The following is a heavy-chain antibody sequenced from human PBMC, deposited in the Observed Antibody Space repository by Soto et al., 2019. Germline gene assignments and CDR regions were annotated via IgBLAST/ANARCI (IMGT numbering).Heavy chain of an antibody. J-gene: IGHJ4*02. CDR1: GYLFTGYY. D-gene: IGHD5-18*01. CDR3: ARGGALGYSYGTIYYFDY. Sequence: GSVKGYFKTSGYLFTGYYIHLVRKAPGQGLEWMGWINPNSGGTNYAQKFQGWVTMTRDTSISTAYMELSRLRSDDTAVYYCARGGALGYSYGTIYYFDYWGQGTMFTVSS. CDR2: INPNSGGT. V-gene: IGHV1-2*04.